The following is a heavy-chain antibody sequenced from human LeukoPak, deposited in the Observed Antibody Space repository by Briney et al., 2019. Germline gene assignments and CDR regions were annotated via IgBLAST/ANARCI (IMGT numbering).Heavy chain of an antibody. CDR3: ARGRYCSTDICSGGDAFDI. CDR2: IYTRGST. V-gene: IGHV4-4*07. CDR1: GGSINNYY. J-gene: IGHJ3*02. D-gene: IGHD2-2*01. Sequence: SDTLSLPCTVSGGSINNYYWRWIRQPAGKGLEWIGRIYTRGSTNYNPSLKSRVTMSVDTSKNQFSLKLGSVTAADTAVYYCARGRYCSTDICSGGDAFDIWGQGTMVSVSS.